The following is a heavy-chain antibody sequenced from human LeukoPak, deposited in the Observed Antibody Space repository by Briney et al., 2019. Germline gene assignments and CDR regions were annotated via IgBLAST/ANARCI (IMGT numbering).Heavy chain of an antibody. J-gene: IGHJ6*03. CDR2: IIPIFGTA. Sequence: SVKVSCKASGGTFSSYAISWVGQADGKGLEWRGGIIPIFGTANYAQKFQGRVTITADESTSTAYMELSSLRSEDTAVYYCARDGANDFCSGYSNYYYYYMDVWGKGTTVTVSS. CDR1: GGTFSSYA. D-gene: IGHD3-3*01. V-gene: IGHV1-69*13. CDR3: ARDGANDFCSGYSNYYYYYMDV.